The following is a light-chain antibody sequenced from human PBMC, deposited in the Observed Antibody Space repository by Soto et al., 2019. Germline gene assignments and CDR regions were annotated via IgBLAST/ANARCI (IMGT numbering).Light chain of an antibody. V-gene: IGKV3-20*01. CDR1: QSVGSTS. CDR2: GAS. J-gene: IGKJ3*01. CDR3: QQYLASPFP. Sequence: EIVLTQSPDTLSLSPGERATLSCRASQSVGSTSFLAWYQQKPGQAPRLLIYGASSRATGIPDRFSGSGSGTDFILTINRLEPEDFAVYFCQQYLASPFPFGPGTKVDF.